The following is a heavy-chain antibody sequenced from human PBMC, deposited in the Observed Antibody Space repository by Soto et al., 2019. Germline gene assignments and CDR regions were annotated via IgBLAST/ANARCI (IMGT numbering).Heavy chain of an antibody. Sequence: GGSLRLSCAASGFTFSSYAMSWVRQAPGKGLEWVSAISGSGGSTYYADSVKGRFTIPRDNSKNTLYLQMNSLRAEDTAVYYCAKSTPTWQQLVPMPDYWGQGTLVTVSS. V-gene: IGHV3-23*01. CDR1: GFTFSSYA. D-gene: IGHD6-13*01. J-gene: IGHJ4*02. CDR2: ISGSGGST. CDR3: AKSTPTWQQLVPMPDY.